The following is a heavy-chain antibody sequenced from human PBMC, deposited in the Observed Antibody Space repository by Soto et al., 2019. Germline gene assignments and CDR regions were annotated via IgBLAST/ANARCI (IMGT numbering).Heavy chain of an antibody. Sequence: QVQLVQSGAEVKKPGSSVKVSCKPSGGTFSNHAISWVRQAPGQGLEWVGGIIPLYGTANYGQKFQGRVTIPADKSTSTAYMEMRSLRSEDTAIYYCARHSRASGHFYYGMDVWGQGTTISVSS. CDR2: IIPLYGTA. J-gene: IGHJ6*01. CDR3: ARHSRASGHFYYGMDV. CDR1: GGTFSNHA. V-gene: IGHV1-69*06. D-gene: IGHD1-26*01.